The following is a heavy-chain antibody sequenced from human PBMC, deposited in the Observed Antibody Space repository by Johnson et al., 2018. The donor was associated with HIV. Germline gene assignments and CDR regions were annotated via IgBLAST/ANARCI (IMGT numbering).Heavy chain of an antibody. D-gene: IGHD6-6*01. CDR3: ARDEWSRSSGDALDI. Sequence: QMQLVESGGGVVQPGGSLRLSCAASGFTFSSYGMHWVRQAPGKGLAWVTFLRYDGSNKYYADSVKGRFTISRDNSKNTLYLQMNSLRPEDTAVYYCARDEWSRSSGDALDIWGQGTMVTVSS. CDR2: LRYDGSNK. V-gene: IGHV3-30*02. J-gene: IGHJ3*02. CDR1: GFTFSSYG.